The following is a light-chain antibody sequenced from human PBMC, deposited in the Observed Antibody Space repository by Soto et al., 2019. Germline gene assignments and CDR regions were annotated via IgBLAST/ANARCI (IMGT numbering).Light chain of an antibody. CDR1: QGIGND. V-gene: IGKV1-17*01. J-gene: IGKJ1*01. Sequence: EIQMTQSPSYLAASVGDSVTITSRASQGIGNDLGWYQQKPGKAPKRLIYCASILQSGVPSRFSGSGSGTAFTLTISSLQPEDFATYYCLHLDSYPRTFGQGTKVDIK. CDR3: LHLDSYPRT. CDR2: CAS.